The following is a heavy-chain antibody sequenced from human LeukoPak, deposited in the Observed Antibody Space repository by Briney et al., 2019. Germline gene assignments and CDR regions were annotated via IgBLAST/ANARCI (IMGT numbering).Heavy chain of an antibody. V-gene: IGHV5-10-1*01. CDR1: GYSFTSNW. Sequence: GESLKISCKGSGYSFTSNWISWVRQMPGKGLEWMGRIDHSDSYTNYSPSFQGHVTISADKSISTAYLQWSSLKASDTAMYYCARQPEGTWFDPWGQGTLVTVSS. CDR3: ARQPEGTWFDP. CDR2: IDHSDSYT. J-gene: IGHJ5*02. D-gene: IGHD1-1*01.